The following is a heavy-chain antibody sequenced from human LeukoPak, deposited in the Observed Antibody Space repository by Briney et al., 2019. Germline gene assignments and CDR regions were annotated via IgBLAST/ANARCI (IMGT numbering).Heavy chain of an antibody. CDR2: ISYDGTSK. CDR3: ARDFVDIVATISFYFDY. J-gene: IGHJ4*02. V-gene: IGHV3-30-3*01. CDR1: GFTFSSYA. Sequence: GGSLRLSCAASGFTFSSYAMHWVRQAPGKGLEWVAVISYDGTSKYYADSVKGRFTISRDISKNTLYLQMNSLRAQDTAVYYCARDFVDIVATISFYFDYWGQGTLVTVSS. D-gene: IGHD5-12*01.